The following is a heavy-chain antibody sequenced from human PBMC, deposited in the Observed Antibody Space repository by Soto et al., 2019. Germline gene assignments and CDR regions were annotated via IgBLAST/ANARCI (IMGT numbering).Heavy chain of an antibody. CDR3: ASRITMVRGPYYYALDV. D-gene: IGHD3-10*01. CDR1: GFTFSSHA. CDR2: ITSTSSTK. J-gene: IGHJ6*02. Sequence: PGGSLRLSCAASGFTFSSHAMNWVRQAPGKGLEWLSYITSTSSTKSYADSVKGRFTISRDNAKNSLYLQMNSLRDEDTAVYYCASRITMVRGPYYYALDVWGQGTTVTVSS. V-gene: IGHV3-48*02.